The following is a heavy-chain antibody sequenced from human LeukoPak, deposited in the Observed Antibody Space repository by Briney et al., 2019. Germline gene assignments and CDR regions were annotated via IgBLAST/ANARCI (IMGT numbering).Heavy chain of an antibody. CDR3: ARVVGATASNWFDP. CDR1: GFTFSSYG. D-gene: IGHD1-26*01. V-gene: IGHV3-7*01. Sequence: GGSLRLSCAASGFTFSSYGMHWVRQAPGKGLEWVANIKQDGSEKYYVDSVKGRFTISRDNAKNSLYLQMNSLRAEDTAVYYCARVVGATASNWFDPWGQGTLVTVSS. CDR2: IKQDGSEK. J-gene: IGHJ5*02.